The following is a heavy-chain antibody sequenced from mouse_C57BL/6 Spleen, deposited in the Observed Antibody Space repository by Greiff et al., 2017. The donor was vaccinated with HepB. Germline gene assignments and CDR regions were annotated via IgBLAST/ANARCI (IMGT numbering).Heavy chain of an antibody. CDR3: ARSTGWYFDV. J-gene: IGHJ1*03. V-gene: IGHV5-6*01. CDR2: ISSGGSYT. CDR1: GFTFSSYG. Sequence: EVQLQESGGDLVKPGGSLKLSCAASGFTFSSYGMSWVRQTPDKRLEWVATISSGGSYTYYPDSVKGRFTISRDNAKNTLYLQMSSLKSEDTAMYYCARSTGWYFDVWGTGTTVTVSS.